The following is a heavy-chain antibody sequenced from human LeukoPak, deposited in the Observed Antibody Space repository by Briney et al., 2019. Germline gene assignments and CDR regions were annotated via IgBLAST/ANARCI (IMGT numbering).Heavy chain of an antibody. CDR1: GGSISSYY. V-gene: IGHV4-39*01. Sequence: SETLSLTCTVSGGSISSYYWGWIRQPPGKGLEWIGSIYYSGSTYYNPSLKSRVTISVDTSKNQFSLKLSSVTAADTAVYYCASSIAARPDYWGQGTLVTGSS. CDR2: IYYSGST. J-gene: IGHJ4*02. CDR3: ASSIAARPDY. D-gene: IGHD6-6*01.